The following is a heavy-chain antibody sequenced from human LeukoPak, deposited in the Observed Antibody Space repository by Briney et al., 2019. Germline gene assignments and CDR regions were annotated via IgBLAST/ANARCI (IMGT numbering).Heavy chain of an antibody. V-gene: IGHV4-59*08. D-gene: IGHD3-10*01. CDR2: ISDSGST. CDR1: GGAISSHY. CDR3: ARHATGSYSVPWLDP. J-gene: IGHJ5*02. Sequence: SETLSLTCTVSGGAISSHYWSWIRQPPGKGLEWIGYISDSGSTIYNPSLKSLVTILGDTSKNQFSLKLSPVTAADTAVYYCARHATGSYSVPWLDPWGQGTLVTVSS.